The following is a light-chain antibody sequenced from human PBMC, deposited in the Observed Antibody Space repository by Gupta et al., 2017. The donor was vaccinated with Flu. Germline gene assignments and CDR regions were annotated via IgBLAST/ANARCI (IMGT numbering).Light chain of an antibody. V-gene: IGLV7-43*01. CDR2: STT. J-gene: IGLJ3*02. Sequence: QTVVTQEHSMTVSPGGTVTRTCASITGAVTSGYYANWFQQKPGQAPRALIYSTTNKHSWTPARFSGSLLGDKAALTLSGVQPEDEAYYYCLLDYVGVNWVFGVGTKLTVL. CDR3: LLDYVGVNWV. CDR1: TGAVTSGYY.